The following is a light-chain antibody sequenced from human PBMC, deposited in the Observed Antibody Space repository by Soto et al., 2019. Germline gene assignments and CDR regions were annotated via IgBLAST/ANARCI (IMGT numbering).Light chain of an antibody. V-gene: IGKV3-11*01. J-gene: IGKJ1*01. CDR2: SGY. Sequence: FVVTQSPDTLSLSPGETATLSCRASQSVSSSVVWYQHKPGQSPRLVVYSGYKRSPGIPARFSGSGSGTDFTLTISSLESDDFAIYYCQQRYSWLRVFGPGTKVEVK. CDR3: QQRYSWLRV. CDR1: QSVSSS.